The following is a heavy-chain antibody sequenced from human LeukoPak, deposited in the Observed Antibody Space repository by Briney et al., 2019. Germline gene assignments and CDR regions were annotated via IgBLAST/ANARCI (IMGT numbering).Heavy chain of an antibody. V-gene: IGHV3-23*01. Sequence: GGSLRLSCAASGLTFSSYAMSWVRQAPGKGLEWVSAISGSGGSTYYADSVKGRFTISRDNSKNTLYLQMNSLRAEDTAVYYCASNSYYYYYYYYMDVWGKGTTVTVSS. CDR1: GLTFSSYA. CDR2: ISGSGGST. D-gene: IGHD2/OR15-2a*01. CDR3: ASNSYYYYYYYYMDV. J-gene: IGHJ6*03.